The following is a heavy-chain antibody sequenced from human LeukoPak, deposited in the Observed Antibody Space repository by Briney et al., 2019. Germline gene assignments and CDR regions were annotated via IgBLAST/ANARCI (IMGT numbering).Heavy chain of an antibody. Sequence: ASVKVSCKASGGTFSSYAISWVRQAPGQGLEWMGGIIPIFGTANYAQKFQGRVTITADESTSTAYMELSSLRSEDTAVYYCARARLPGIAVAGTGTANYWGQGTLVTVSS. CDR1: GGTFSSYA. CDR2: IIPIFGTA. V-gene: IGHV1-69*13. D-gene: IGHD6-19*01. CDR3: ARARLPGIAVAGTGTANY. J-gene: IGHJ4*02.